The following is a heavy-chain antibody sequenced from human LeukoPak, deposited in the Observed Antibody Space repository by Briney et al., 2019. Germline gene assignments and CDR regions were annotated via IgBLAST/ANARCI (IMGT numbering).Heavy chain of an antibody. D-gene: IGHD1-26*01. CDR3: ARDRSGSYPYYFDY. V-gene: IGHV3-21*01. CDR1: GFSFSDYS. Sequence: GGSLRLSCAASGFSFSDYSMNWVRQAPGKGLEWVSSISSRSAYIHYTDSVKGRFTISRDNAENSLYLQMNNLRADDTAVYYCARDRSGSYPYYFDYWGQGTVVTVSS. J-gene: IGHJ4*02. CDR2: ISSRSAYI.